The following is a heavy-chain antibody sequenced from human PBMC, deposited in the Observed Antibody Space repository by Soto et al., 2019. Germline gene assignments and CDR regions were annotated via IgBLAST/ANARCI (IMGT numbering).Heavy chain of an antibody. Sequence: QVQLVQSGAEVKKPGSSVKVSCKASGGTFSSYTISWVRQAPGQGLEWMGRIIPILGIANYAQKFQGRVTITADKSTSTAYMELSSLSSEDTAVYYCARGGFDWNDSGMDVWGQGTTVTVSS. CDR3: ARGGFDWNDSGMDV. CDR1: GGTFSSYT. CDR2: IIPILGIA. V-gene: IGHV1-69*02. J-gene: IGHJ6*02. D-gene: IGHD1-1*01.